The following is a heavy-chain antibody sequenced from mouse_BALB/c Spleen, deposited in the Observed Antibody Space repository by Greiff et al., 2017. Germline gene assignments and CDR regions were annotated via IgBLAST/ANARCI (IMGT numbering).Heavy chain of an antibody. V-gene: IGHV1-54*01. CDR1: GYAFTNYL. J-gene: IGHJ3*01. Sequence: QVQLQQSGAELVRPGTSVKVSCKASGYAFTNYLIEWVKQRPGQGLEWIGVINPGSGGTNYNEKFKGKATLTADKSSSTAYMQLSSLTSDDSAVYFCAREGGYDYDGPLYWYFDVWGQGTLVTVSA. CDR3: AREGGYDYDGPLYWYFDV. D-gene: IGHD2-4*01. CDR2: INPGSGGT.